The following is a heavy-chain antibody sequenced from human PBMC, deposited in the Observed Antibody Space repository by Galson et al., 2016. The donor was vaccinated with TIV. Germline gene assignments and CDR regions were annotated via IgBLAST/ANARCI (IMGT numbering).Heavy chain of an antibody. CDR1: GVTFSYFA. D-gene: IGHD3-22*01. CDR2: IVPMFGTT. CDR3: ARGRGIYDSSGYFLFDH. J-gene: IGHJ5*02. V-gene: IGHV1-69*13. Sequence: SVKVSCKASGVTFSYFAFSWVRQAPGQGLEWMGGIVPMFGTTNYAQKFQGRATISADESTTTAYLELSGLRSEDTAVYYCARGRGIYDSSGYFLFDHWGQGTLVTVSS.